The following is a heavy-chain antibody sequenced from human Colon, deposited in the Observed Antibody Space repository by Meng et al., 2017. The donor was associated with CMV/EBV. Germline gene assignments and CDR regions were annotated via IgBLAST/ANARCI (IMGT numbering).Heavy chain of an antibody. CDR1: GFTFDDYA. J-gene: IGHJ5*02. CDR2: ISWNSGSI. Sequence: GGSLRLSCAASGFTFDDYAMHWVRQAPGKGLEWVSGISWNSGSIGYADSVKGRFTISRDNAKNSLYLQMNSLRAEDTAVYYCAKYEYFDWLLPNWFDPWGQGTLVTVSS. CDR3: AKYEYFDWLLPNWFDP. V-gene: IGHV3-9*01. D-gene: IGHD3-9*01.